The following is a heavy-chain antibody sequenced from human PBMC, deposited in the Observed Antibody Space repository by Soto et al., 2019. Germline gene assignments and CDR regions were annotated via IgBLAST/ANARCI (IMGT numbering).Heavy chain of an antibody. CDR1: GFIFSSYS. Sequence: EVQLVESGGGLVQPGGSLRLSCAASGFIFSSYSMNWVRQAPGKGLEWMSYISSSSTTIYYADSVKGRFTISRDNAKNSLYLQMNSLRAEDTAVYYCASFGLHLGELSLYHFDYWRQGTLVTVSS. CDR3: ASFGLHLGELSLYHFDY. D-gene: IGHD3-16*02. V-gene: IGHV3-48*01. CDR2: ISSSSTTI. J-gene: IGHJ4*02.